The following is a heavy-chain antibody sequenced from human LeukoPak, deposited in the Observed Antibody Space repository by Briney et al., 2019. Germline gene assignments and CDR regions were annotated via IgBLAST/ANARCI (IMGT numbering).Heavy chain of an antibody. Sequence: SETLSLTCTVSGASITSGTYYWSWIRQPAGKGLEWIGRIFTSGTTNYSPSLNSRITISLDTSKNQVSLKVNSVTAADTAVYYCARVGGTYNWFDPWGREPWSPSPQ. J-gene: IGHJ5*02. CDR3: ARVGGTYNWFDP. V-gene: IGHV4-61*02. D-gene: IGHD3-10*01. CDR1: GASITSGTYY. CDR2: IFTSGTT.